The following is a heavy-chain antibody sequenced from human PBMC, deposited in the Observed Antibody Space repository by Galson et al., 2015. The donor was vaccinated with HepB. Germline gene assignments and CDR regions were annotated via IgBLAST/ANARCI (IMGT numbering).Heavy chain of an antibody. J-gene: IGHJ4*02. CDR2: IYYRSKWSN. CDR1: GDSVSSTRVT. CDR3: ARALDVYFDY. Sequence: CAISGDSVSSTRVTWNWIRQSPSRGLEWLGRIYYRSKWSNDYAVSVKSRMTINPDTSKNQFSLHLNSVTPEDTAVYYCARALDVYFDYWGQGNLVTVSS. D-gene: IGHD1-1*01. V-gene: IGHV6-1*01.